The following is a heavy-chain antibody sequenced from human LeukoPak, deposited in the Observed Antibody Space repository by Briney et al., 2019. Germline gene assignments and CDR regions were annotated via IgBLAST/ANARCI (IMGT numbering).Heavy chain of an antibody. V-gene: IGHV4-34*01. J-gene: IGHJ3*02. CDR1: GGSFSGYY. D-gene: IGHD1-26*01. CDR2: INHSGST. Sequence: SETLSLTCAVYGGSFSGYYWSWIRQPPGKGLEWIGEINHSGSTNYNPSLKSRVTISVDKSKNQFSLRLSSVTAADTAVYYCARDLVGATRGAFDIWGQGTMVTVSS. CDR3: ARDLVGATRGAFDI.